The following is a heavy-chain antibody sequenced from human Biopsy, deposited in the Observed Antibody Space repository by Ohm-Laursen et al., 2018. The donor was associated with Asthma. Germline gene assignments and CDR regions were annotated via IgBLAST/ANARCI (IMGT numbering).Heavy chain of an antibody. J-gene: IGHJ4*02. CDR2: INYSGST. Sequence: TLSLTCTVSGGSLSSGPYYWSWVRQHPGKGLEWIGYINYSGSTFYSPSLESRVTVSVDTSKNQFSLKLSSVTAADTAVYYCARGIFGGYVYYWGQGTLVTVSS. D-gene: IGHD3-3*01. CDR3: ARGIFGGYVYY. V-gene: IGHV4-31*03. CDR1: GGSLSSGPYY.